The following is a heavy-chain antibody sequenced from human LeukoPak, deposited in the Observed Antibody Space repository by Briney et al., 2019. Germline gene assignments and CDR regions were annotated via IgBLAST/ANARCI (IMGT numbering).Heavy chain of an antibody. CDR2: IYYSGST. CDR3: ARDLFGGVIVD. J-gene: IGHJ4*02. CDR1: GGSISSSSYY. D-gene: IGHD3-16*02. V-gene: IGHV4-61*01. Sequence: SETLSLTCTVSGGSISSSSYYWSWIRQPPGKGLEWIGYIYYSGSTNYNPSLKSRVTISVDTSKNQFSLKLSSVTAADTAVYYCARDLFGGVIVDWGQGTLVTVSS.